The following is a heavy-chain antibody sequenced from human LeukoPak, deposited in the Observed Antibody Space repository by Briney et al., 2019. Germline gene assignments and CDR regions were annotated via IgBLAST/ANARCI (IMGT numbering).Heavy chain of an antibody. CDR1: GFSFSIYE. V-gene: IGHV3-48*03. J-gene: IGHJ4*02. Sequence: PGGSLRVSCAASGFSFSIYEMNWVRETPGKGLGRGSYINSSCSITYYADSVKGRFTIARDNAKSSLYLQMNSLRAEDTAVYYCASPNNYYDIPRAFDYWGQGTLVTVSS. CDR3: ASPNNYYDIPRAFDY. D-gene: IGHD3-22*01. CDR2: INSSCSIT.